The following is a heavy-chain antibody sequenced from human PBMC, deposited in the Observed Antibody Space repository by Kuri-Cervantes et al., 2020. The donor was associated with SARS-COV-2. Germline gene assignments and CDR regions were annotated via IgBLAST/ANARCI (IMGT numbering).Heavy chain of an antibody. CDR1: RFTFSNAW. D-gene: IGHD2-15*01. V-gene: IGHV3-15*01. J-gene: IGHJ4*02. CDR3: TTAGLVGNMYYFDY. CDR2: IKSKTDGGTT. Sequence: GESLKISCAASRFTFSNAWMSWVRQAPGKGLEWVGRIKSKTDGGTTDYAAPVKGRFTISRDDSKNTLYLQMNSLKTEDTAVYYCTTAGLVGNMYYFDYWGQGTLVTVSS.